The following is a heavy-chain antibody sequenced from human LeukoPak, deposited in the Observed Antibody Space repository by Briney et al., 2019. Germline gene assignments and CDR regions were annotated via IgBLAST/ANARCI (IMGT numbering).Heavy chain of an antibody. V-gene: IGHV4-39*01. CDR1: GGSISSSSYY. J-gene: IGHJ3*02. D-gene: IGHD5-18*01. CDR3: ASVVDTAMVTDAFDI. CDR2: IYYSGST. Sequence: SETLSLTCTVSGGSISSSSYYWGWIRQPPGKGLEWIGSIYYSGSTYYNPSLKSRVTISVDTSKNQFSLKLSSVTAADTAVYYCASVVDTAMVTDAFDIWGQGTMVTVSS.